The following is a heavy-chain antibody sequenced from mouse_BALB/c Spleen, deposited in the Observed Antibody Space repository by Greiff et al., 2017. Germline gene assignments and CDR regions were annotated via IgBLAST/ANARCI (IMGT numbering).Heavy chain of an antibody. D-gene: IGHD1-1*01. CDR2: ISYSGST. J-gene: IGHJ2*01. Sequence: EVKLMESGPSLVKPSQTLSLTCSVTGDSITSGYWNWIRKFPGNKLEYMGYISYSGSTYYNPSLKSRISITRDTSKNQYYLQLNSVTTEDTATYYCAGYGSSFHYFDYWGQGTTLTVSS. CDR3: AGYGSSFHYFDY. CDR1: GDSITSGY. V-gene: IGHV3-8*02.